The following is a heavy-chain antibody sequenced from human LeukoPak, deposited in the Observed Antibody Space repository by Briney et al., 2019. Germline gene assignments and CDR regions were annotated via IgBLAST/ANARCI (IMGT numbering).Heavy chain of an antibody. V-gene: IGHV3-23*01. D-gene: IGHD2-8*01. CDR3: ARWCEGCRPDIDS. J-gene: IGHJ4*02. Sequence: GGSLRLFCAASGFTFSMFAMAWVRQAPGKGLEWHSALSVDGRTTFYARSVKCRYTSTKDNSKNTEHLQMDSLRAEVAAIYYCARWCEGCRPDIDSWGQGTLVTVAS. CDR1: GFTFSMFA. CDR2: LSVDGRTT.